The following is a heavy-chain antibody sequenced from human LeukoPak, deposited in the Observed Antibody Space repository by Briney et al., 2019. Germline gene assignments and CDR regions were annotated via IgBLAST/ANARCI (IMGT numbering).Heavy chain of an antibody. CDR1: GGSISSYC. CDR2: IYYSGST. Sequence: PSETLSLTCTVSGGSISSYCWSWIRQPPGKGLEWIGYIYYSGSTDYNPSLKSRVTISVDTSKNQFSLKLTSVTAADTAVYYCARELKSYYDSSGYYYDAFDIWGQGTMVTVSS. D-gene: IGHD3-22*01. J-gene: IGHJ3*02. V-gene: IGHV4-59*01. CDR3: ARELKSYYDSSGYYYDAFDI.